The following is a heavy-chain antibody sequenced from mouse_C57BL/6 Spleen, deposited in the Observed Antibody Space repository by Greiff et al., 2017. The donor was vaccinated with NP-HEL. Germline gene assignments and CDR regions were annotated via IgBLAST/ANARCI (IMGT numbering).Heavy chain of an antibody. CDR3: ARDSLFITTVVATDWYFDV. CDR2: IYPGSGST. V-gene: IGHV1-55*01. D-gene: IGHD1-1*01. Sequence: VQLQQPGAELVKPGASVKMSCKASGYTFTSYWITWVKQRPGQGLEWIGDIYPGSGSTNYNEKFKSKATLTVDTSSSTAYMQLSSLTSEDSAVYYCARDSLFITTVVATDWYFDVWGTGTTVTVSS. CDR1: GYTFTSYW. J-gene: IGHJ1*03.